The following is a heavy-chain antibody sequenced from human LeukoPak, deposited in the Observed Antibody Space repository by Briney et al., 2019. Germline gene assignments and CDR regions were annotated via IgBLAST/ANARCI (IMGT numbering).Heavy chain of an antibody. D-gene: IGHD6-19*01. CDR1: GFTFSNYW. J-gene: IGHJ4*02. Sequence: GGSRRLSCAASGFTFSNYWMSWVRQAPGKGLEWVANIKQDGSEKYYVDSVKGQFTISRDNAKNSLYLQMNSLRAEDTAVYYCAREEYSRGCSDYWGQGTLVTVSS. V-gene: IGHV3-7*01. CDR2: IKQDGSEK. CDR3: AREEYSRGCSDY.